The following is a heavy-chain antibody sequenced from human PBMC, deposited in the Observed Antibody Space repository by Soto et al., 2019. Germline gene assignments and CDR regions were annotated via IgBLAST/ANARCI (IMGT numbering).Heavy chain of an antibody. V-gene: IGHV1-69*10. CDR1: GYTFTNYG. Sequence: SVKVSCKASGYTFTNYGITWVRLAPGQGLEWMGWIIPNLGIANYAQKFQGRVTITADKSTSTAYMELSSLRSEDTAVYYCGSLVRGVHYYGMGVWGQGTTVTVSS. D-gene: IGHD3-10*01. CDR3: GSLVRGVHYYGMGV. CDR2: IIPNLGIA. J-gene: IGHJ6*02.